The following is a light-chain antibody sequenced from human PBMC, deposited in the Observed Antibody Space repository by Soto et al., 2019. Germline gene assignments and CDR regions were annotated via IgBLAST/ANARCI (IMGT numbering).Light chain of an antibody. CDR1: SSDVGGYNY. CDR2: EVS. J-gene: IGLJ1*01. V-gene: IGLV2-14*01. Sequence: QSVLTQPASVSVSPGQSITISCTGTSSDVGGYNYVSWYQQHPGKAPKFMIYEVSNRPSGISTRFSGSKSGNTASLTISGLQAEDEADYYCSSYTSSGIYVFGTGTKVTVL. CDR3: SSYTSSGIYV.